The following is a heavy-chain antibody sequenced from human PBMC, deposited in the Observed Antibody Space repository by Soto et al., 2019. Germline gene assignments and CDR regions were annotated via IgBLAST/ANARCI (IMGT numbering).Heavy chain of an antibody. D-gene: IGHD3-22*01. J-gene: IGHJ4*02. V-gene: IGHV3-33*01. Sequence: QVQLVESGGGVVQPGRSLRLSCAASGFTFSSDGMHWVRQAPGKGLEWVAVIWYDGSNKYYADSVKGRFTISRDNSKNPLYLQMNSLIAEDTAVYYCAREAYYYHSSGYYYPDYWGQGTLVTVAA. CDR2: IWYDGSNK. CDR1: GFTFSSDG. CDR3: AREAYYYHSSGYYYPDY.